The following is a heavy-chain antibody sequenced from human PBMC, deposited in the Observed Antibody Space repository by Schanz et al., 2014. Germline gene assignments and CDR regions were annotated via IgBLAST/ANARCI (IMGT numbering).Heavy chain of an antibody. D-gene: IGHD6-13*01. Sequence: QVQLVQSGAEVKKPGASVKVSCKASGYTFTSYGISWVRQAPGQGLEWMGWISAYDGNTNYAQKLQGGVTMTTDTSTSTAYMELRSLRSDDTAVYYCARDNLVSSSWYNYYGMDVWGQGTTVTVSS. CDR3: ARDNLVSSSWYNYYGMDV. CDR2: ISAYDGNT. CDR1: GYTFTSYG. J-gene: IGHJ6*02. V-gene: IGHV1-18*01.